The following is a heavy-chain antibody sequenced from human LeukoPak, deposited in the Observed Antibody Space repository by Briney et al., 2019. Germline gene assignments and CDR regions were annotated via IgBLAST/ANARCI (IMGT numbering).Heavy chain of an antibody. CDR1: GYTFTSYD. J-gene: IGHJ4*02. CDR2: INPNSGGT. D-gene: IGHD3-3*01. CDR3: ARSGRGAFGVVMNKYYFDY. Sequence: ASVKVSCKASGYTFTSYDINWVRQAPGQGLEWMGRINPNSGGTNYAQKFQGRVTMTRDTSISTAYMELSRLRSDDTAVYYCARSGRGAFGVVMNKYYFDYWGQGTLVTVSS. V-gene: IGHV1-2*06.